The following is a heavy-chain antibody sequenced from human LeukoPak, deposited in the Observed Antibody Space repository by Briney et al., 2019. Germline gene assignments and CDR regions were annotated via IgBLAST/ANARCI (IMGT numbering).Heavy chain of an antibody. V-gene: IGHV3-11*04. Sequence: GGSLRLSCAASGFTFSDYYMSWIRQAPGKGLEWVSCISSTTSTIYHADSVKGRFTISRDNAKNSLYLQMNSLRVEDTAVYYCARVKDRPDVWGKGTTVTVSS. CDR2: ISSTTSTI. J-gene: IGHJ6*04. CDR1: GFTFSDYY. CDR3: ARVKDRPDV.